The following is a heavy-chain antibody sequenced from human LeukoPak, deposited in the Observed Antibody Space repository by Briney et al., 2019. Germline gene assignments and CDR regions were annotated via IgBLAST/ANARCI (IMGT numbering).Heavy chain of an antibody. V-gene: IGHV3-30*02. CDR1: GFTFSSYG. CDR3: AKDGGVWFGESNDY. J-gene: IGHJ4*02. D-gene: IGHD3-10*01. Sequence: PGGSLRLSCAASGFTFSSYGMHWVRQAPGKGLEWVTFIRYDGNNKYYAGSVKGRFTISRDNSKNTLYLQMNSLRADDTAVYYCAKDGGVWFGESNDYWGQGTLVTVSS. CDR2: IRYDGNNK.